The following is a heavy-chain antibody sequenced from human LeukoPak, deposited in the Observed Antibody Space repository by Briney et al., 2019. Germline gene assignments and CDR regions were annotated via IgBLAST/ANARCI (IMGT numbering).Heavy chain of an antibody. CDR1: GGSISSGDYY. CDR2: IYYSGST. V-gene: IGHV4-61*08. J-gene: IGHJ4*02. Sequence: PSETLSLTCTVSGGSISSGDYYWSWIRQPPGKGLEWIGYIYYSGSTNYNPSLKSRVTISVDTSKNQFSLKLSSVIAADTAVYYCARTENYYDSSGHTAFFDYWGQGTLVTVSS. D-gene: IGHD3-22*01. CDR3: ARTENYYDSSGHTAFFDY.